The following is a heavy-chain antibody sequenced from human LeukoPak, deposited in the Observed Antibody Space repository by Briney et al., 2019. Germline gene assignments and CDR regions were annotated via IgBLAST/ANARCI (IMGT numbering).Heavy chain of an antibody. CDR1: GGSFSGYY. CDR3: ARLAVTLYYYYYMDV. Sequence: SETLSLTCAVSGGSFSGYYWSWIRQPPGKGLEWIGEINHSGSTNYNPSLKSRVTISVDTSKNQFSLKLSSVTAADTAVYYCARLAVTLYYYYYMDVWGKGTTVTVSS. D-gene: IGHD4-17*01. V-gene: IGHV4-34*01. CDR2: INHSGST. J-gene: IGHJ6*03.